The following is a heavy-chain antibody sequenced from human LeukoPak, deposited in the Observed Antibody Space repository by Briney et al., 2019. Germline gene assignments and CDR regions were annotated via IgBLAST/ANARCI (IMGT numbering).Heavy chain of an antibody. CDR3: VIDCSGGSCYSVNDY. Sequence: PGGSLRLSCAASGFIFSSYGMHWVRQAPGKGLEWVAVISYDGSNKYYADSVKGRFTISRDNSKNTLYLQMNSLRVEDTAVYYCVIDCSGGSCYSVNDYWGQGTLVTVSS. D-gene: IGHD2-15*01. V-gene: IGHV3-30*03. CDR1: GFIFSSYG. J-gene: IGHJ4*02. CDR2: ISYDGSNK.